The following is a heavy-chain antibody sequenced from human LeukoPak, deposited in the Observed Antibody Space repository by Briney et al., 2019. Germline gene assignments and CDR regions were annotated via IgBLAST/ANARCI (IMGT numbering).Heavy chain of an antibody. CDR3: ARETPGAGHFDY. CDR1: GGSINSNSYH. Sequence: SETLSLTCTVSGGSINSNSYHWGWIRQPPGKGLEWIGTIYYTGSTYYNPSLKSRVTISVDTSKNQFSLKLRSVTAADTAVYYCARETPGAGHFDYWGQGSLVTVSS. V-gene: IGHV4-39*02. CDR2: IYYTGST. J-gene: IGHJ4*02. D-gene: IGHD7-27*01.